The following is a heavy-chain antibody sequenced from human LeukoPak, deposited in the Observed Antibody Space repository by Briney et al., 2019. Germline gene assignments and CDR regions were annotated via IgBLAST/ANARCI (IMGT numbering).Heavy chain of an antibody. Sequence: ASLKVSCKASDNSFSNYGISWVRQAPGQGLEWMGWISTYNGNTNYAQKFKSRVSMTTDTSTSTAYMELRSLRSDDTAVYYCTRETYYGSRTYSNWGQGTLVTVPS. V-gene: IGHV1-18*01. CDR3: TRETYYGSRTYSN. J-gene: IGHJ4*02. D-gene: IGHD3-10*01. CDR1: DNSFSNYG. CDR2: ISTYNGNT.